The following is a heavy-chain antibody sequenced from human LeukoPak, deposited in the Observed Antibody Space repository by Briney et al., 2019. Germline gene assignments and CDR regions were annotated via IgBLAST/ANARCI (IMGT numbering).Heavy chain of an antibody. V-gene: IGHV1-24*01. CDR2: FDPEDGET. D-gene: IGHD5-12*01. CDR3: ARGSRWLRFREKTGFDP. CDR1: GYTLTELS. J-gene: IGHJ5*02. Sequence: ASVKVSCKVSGYTLTELSMHWVRQAPGKGLEWMGGFDPEDGETIYAQKFQGRVTMTRNTSISTAYMELSSLRSEDTAVYYCARGSRWLRFREKTGFDPWGQGTLVTVSS.